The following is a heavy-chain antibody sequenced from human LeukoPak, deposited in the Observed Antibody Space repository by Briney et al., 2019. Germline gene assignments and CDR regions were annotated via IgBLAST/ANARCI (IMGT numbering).Heavy chain of an antibody. Sequence: ASVKVSCKASGYTFTSYGISWVRQAPGQGLEWMGWISAYNGNTNYAQKLQGRVTMTTDTSTSTAYMELRSLRSDDTAVYYCARERRVVAATLYYYYYYGMDVWGQGTTVTVSS. V-gene: IGHV1-18*01. D-gene: IGHD2-15*01. CDR2: ISAYNGNT. J-gene: IGHJ6*02. CDR1: GYTFTSYG. CDR3: ARERRVVAATLYYYYYYGMDV.